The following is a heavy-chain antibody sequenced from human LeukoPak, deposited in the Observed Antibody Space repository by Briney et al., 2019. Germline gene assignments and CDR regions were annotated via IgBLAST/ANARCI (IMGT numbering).Heavy chain of an antibody. D-gene: IGHD3-10*01. Sequence: QPGRSLRLSCAASGFTFSSYAMXXXRQAPGXXXXXXXXXSYDGSNKYYADSVKGRFTISRDNSKNTLYLQMNSLRAEDTAVYYCARGPLWFGELSFSFDYWGQGTLVTVSS. CDR2: XSYDGSNK. CDR3: ARGPLWFGELSFSFDY. CDR1: GFTFSSYA. J-gene: IGHJ4*02. V-gene: IGHV3-30-3*01.